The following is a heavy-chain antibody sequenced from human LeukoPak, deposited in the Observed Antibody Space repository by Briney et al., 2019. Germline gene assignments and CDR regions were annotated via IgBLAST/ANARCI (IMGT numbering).Heavy chain of an antibody. CDR3: ARGQSYSSGFYFDY. CDR2: IYSGGST. Sequence: GGSLRLSCAASGFTVSSNYMSWVRQAPGKGLEWVSVIYSGGSTYYADSVKGRFTISRDNSKNTLYLQMNSLRAEDTAIYYCARGQSYSSGFYFDYWGQGNLVTVSS. CDR1: GFTVSSNY. V-gene: IGHV3-53*01. D-gene: IGHD6-19*01. J-gene: IGHJ4*02.